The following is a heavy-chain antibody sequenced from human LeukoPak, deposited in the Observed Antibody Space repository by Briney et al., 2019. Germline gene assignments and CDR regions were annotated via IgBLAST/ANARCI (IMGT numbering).Heavy chain of an antibody. D-gene: IGHD3-3*01. V-gene: IGHV4-39*07. Sequence: PSETLSLTCTVSGGSISSSSYYWGWLRQPPGKGLEWIGSIYYSGSTYYNPSLKSRVTISVDTSKNQFSLKLSSVTAADTAVYYCARGRVTIFGVVTNYYYYMDVWGKGTTVTISS. J-gene: IGHJ6*03. CDR1: GGSISSSSYY. CDR2: IYYSGST. CDR3: ARGRVTIFGVVTNYYYYMDV.